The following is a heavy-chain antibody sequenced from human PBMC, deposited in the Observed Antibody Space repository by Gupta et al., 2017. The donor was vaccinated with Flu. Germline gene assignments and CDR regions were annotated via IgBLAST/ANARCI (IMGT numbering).Heavy chain of an antibody. Sequence: SSYGMHWVRQAPGKGLEWVAVIWYDGSNKYEADAVKGRFTISRDNAKNTLYLQMKRLRAEDTAVYYCARDRGGSYYYFDYGGQGTMVTVSS. CDR3: ARDRGGSYYYFDY. CDR1: SSYG. V-gene: IGHV3-33*01. D-gene: IGHD1-26*01. CDR2: IWYDGSNK. J-gene: IGHJ4*02.